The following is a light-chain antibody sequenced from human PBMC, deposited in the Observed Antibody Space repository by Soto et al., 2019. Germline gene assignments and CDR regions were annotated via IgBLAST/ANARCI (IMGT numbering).Light chain of an antibody. CDR2: DND. V-gene: IGLV1-51*01. J-gene: IGLJ2*01. CDR1: NSNIGENY. Sequence: QSVLTQSPSVSAAPGQKVTISCSGSNSNIGENYVSWYQQLPGTAPKLLIYDNDKRPSGIPDRFSGSKSGTSATLGITGLQTGDEADYYCRTWDSSLSAGVFGGGTKLTVL. CDR3: RTWDSSLSAGV.